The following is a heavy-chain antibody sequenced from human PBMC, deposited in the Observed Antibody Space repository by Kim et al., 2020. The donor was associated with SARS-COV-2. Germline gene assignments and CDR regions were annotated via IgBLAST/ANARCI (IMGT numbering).Heavy chain of an antibody. CDR1: GGSISSSSYY. CDR2: IYYSGST. Sequence: SETLSLTCTVSGGSISSSSYYWGWIRQPPGKGLEWIGSIYYSGSTYYNPSLKSRVTISVDTSKNQFSLKLSSVTAADTAVYYCARDFSSWSYFDYWGQGTLVTVSS. CDR3: ARDFSSWSYFDY. V-gene: IGHV4-39*07. J-gene: IGHJ4*02. D-gene: IGHD6-13*01.